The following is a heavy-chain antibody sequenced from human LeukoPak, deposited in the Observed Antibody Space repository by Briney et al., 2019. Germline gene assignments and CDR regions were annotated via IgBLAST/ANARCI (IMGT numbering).Heavy chain of an antibody. V-gene: IGHV4-59*01. J-gene: IGHJ4*02. Sequence: PSETLSLTCAVSGYSINSGYYWAWIRQPPGKGLEWIGYIYYSGSTNYNPSLKSRVTISVDTSKNQFSLKLSSVTAADTAVYYCASYYYDSSGYYYFDYWGQGTLVTVSS. CDR2: IYYSGST. CDR3: ASYYYDSSGYYYFDY. D-gene: IGHD3-22*01. CDR1: GYSINSGYY.